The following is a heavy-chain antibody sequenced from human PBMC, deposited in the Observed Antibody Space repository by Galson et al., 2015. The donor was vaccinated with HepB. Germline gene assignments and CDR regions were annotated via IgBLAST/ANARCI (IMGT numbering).Heavy chain of an antibody. J-gene: IGHJ6*02. CDR3: ARRISLVRGIIAKPDYYYGTDV. D-gene: IGHD3-10*01. CDR2: INQDGSSK. CDR1: GFTFSSYW. Sequence: SLRLSCAASGFTFSSYWMNWVRQAPGKGLEWVAHINQDGSSKYYVVSVKGRFTISRDNAKDSVYLQLDSLRAEDTAVYYCARRISLVRGIIAKPDYYYGTDVWGQGTTVTVAS. V-gene: IGHV3-7*03.